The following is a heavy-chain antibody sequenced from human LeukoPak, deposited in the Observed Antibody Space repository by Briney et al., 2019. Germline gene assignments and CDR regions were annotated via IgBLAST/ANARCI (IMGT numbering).Heavy chain of an antibody. CDR2: IYPGDSDT. V-gene: IGHV5-51*01. J-gene: IGHJ3*02. Sequence: GESLKISCKGSGYSFTSYLIGWVRQMPGKGLEWMGIIYPGDSDTRYSPSFQGQVTISADKSISTAYLQWSSLKASDTAMYYCASANSSGWYGDAFDIWGQGTMVTVSS. CDR3: ASANSSGWYGDAFDI. CDR1: GYSFTSYL. D-gene: IGHD6-19*01.